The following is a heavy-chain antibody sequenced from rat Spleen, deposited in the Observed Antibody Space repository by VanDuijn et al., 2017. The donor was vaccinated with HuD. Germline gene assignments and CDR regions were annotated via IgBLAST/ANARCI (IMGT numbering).Heavy chain of an antibody. CDR1: GFTFSNYD. V-gene: IGHV5-25*01. D-gene: IGHD1-9*01. Sequence: EVQLVESGGGLVQPGRSLKLSCAASGFTFSNYDMAWVRQAPTKGLEWVASISTSGGSTYYRDSVKGRFTVSRDNAKSTLYLQMDSLRSEDTATYYCARHYGYNWYFDFWGPGTMVTVSS. CDR2: ISTSGGST. J-gene: IGHJ1*01. CDR3: ARHYGYNWYFDF.